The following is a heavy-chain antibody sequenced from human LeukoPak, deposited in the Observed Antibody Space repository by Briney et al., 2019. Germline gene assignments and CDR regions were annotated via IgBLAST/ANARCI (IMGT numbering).Heavy chain of an antibody. CDR2: IYYSGST. CDR1: GGSISSSSYY. J-gene: IGHJ4*02. V-gene: IGHV4-39*01. CDR3: ARRLDY. Sequence: PSETLSLPCTVSGGSISSSSYYSGWIRPPPGKGLEWIGSIYYSGSTYYNPSLKSRVTISVDTSKNQFSLKLSAVTAADTAVYYCARRLDYWGQGTLVTVSS.